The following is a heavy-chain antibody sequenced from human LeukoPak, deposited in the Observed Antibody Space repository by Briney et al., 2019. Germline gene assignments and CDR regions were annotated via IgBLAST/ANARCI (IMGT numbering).Heavy chain of an antibody. CDR3: AKGGKWDVTPFDY. CDR1: GFTFTSYS. J-gene: IGHJ4*02. D-gene: IGHD1-26*01. V-gene: IGHV3-23*01. CDR2: ISGGGGST. Sequence: PGRSLRLSCAASGFTFTSYSMNWVRQAPGKGLEWVSTISGGGGSTYYADSVKGRFTISRDNSKNTLYLQVNSPRAEDTAVYYCAKGGKWDVTPFDYWGQGTLVTVSS.